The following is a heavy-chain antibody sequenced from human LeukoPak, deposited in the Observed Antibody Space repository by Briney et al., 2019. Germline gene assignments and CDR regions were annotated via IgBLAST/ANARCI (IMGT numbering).Heavy chain of an antibody. Sequence: GGSLRLSCSAAGFGITTYSMNWVRQAPGKGLEWVSSISSSGKYVYYGDSVKGRFTLSRDDAKNELYLQMNSLRAEDTAVYYCAKGGTMVRGPGGYFDLWGRGTLVTVSS. D-gene: IGHD3-10*01. J-gene: IGHJ2*01. CDR3: AKGGTMVRGPGGYFDL. V-gene: IGHV3-21*04. CDR2: ISSSGKYV. CDR1: GFGITTYS.